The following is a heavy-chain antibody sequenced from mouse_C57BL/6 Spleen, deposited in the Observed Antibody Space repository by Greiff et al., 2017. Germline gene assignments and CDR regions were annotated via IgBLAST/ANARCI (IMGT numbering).Heavy chain of an antibody. CDR1: GFTFSDYY. CDR2: ISNGGGST. D-gene: IGHD2-5*01. V-gene: IGHV5-12*01. Sequence: EVMLVESGGGLVQPGGSLKLSCAASGFTFSDYYMYWVRQTPEKRLEWVAYISNGGGSTYYPDTVKGRFTISRDNAKNTLYLQMSRLKSEDTAMYYCARDSNYLDYWGQGTTLTVSS. J-gene: IGHJ2*01. CDR3: ARDSNYLDY.